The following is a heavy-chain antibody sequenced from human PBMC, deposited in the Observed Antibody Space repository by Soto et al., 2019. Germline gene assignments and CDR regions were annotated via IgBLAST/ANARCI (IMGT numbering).Heavy chain of an antibody. J-gene: IGHJ4*02. CDR3: ARDPYCSGGTCPNSGL. CDR2: ISSNSNFK. CDR1: GFTFSSYS. Sequence: GVSLRLSCAASGFTFSSYSMNWVRQAPGKGLEWLSYISSNSNFKYYADSVKGRFTISRDNAKNSLYLQMNSLRAEDTAVYFCARDPYCSGGTCPNSGLWGQGTLVNVSS. V-gene: IGHV3-48*01. D-gene: IGHD2-15*01.